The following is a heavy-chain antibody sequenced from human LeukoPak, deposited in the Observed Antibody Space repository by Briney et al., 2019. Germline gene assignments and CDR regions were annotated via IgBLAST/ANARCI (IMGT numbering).Heavy chain of an antibody. Sequence: GGPLRLSCAASGFTFSNAWMSWVRQAPGKGLEWVGRIKSKTDGGTTDYAAPVKGRFTISRDDSKNTLYLQMNSLKTEDTAVYYCTTTVTTYYYYGMDVWGQGTTVTVSS. CDR1: GFTFSNAW. CDR2: IKSKTDGGTT. V-gene: IGHV3-15*01. D-gene: IGHD4-17*01. CDR3: TTTVTTYYYYGMDV. J-gene: IGHJ6*02.